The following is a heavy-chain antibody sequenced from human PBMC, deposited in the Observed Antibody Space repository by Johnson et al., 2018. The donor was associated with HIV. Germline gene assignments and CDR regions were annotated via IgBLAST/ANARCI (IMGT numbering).Heavy chain of an antibody. J-gene: IGHJ3*02. CDR2: IYSGGST. CDR3: AKVRRAVYGFDI. Sequence: VQLVESGGGVVQPGRSLRLSCAASGFTVSSNYMSWVRQAPGKGLEWVSVIYSGGSTYYADSVKGRFTVSRDDSKNTLYLQMNSLRAEDTAVYYCAKVRRAVYGFDIWGQGTMVTVSS. V-gene: IGHV3-53*01. CDR1: GFTVSSNY.